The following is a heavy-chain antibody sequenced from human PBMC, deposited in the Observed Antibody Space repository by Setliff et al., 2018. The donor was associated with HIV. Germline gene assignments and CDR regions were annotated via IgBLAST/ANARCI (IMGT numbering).Heavy chain of an antibody. D-gene: IGHD6-6*01. CDR3: FSGGGGSSD. V-gene: IGHV3-11*01. Sequence: PGGSLRLSCAGSGFSFSDYYMSWFRQAPGKGLEWVSYISLTDSKISYADSVKGRFTISRDNANNSLFLQMNSLRVEDTAVYYCFSGGGGSSDWGLGTLVTVSS. CDR1: GFSFSDYY. J-gene: IGHJ4*02. CDR2: ISLTDSKI.